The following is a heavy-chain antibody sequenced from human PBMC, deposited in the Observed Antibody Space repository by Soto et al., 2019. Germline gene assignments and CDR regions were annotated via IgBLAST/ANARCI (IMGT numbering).Heavy chain of an antibody. CDR2: ISSSSSYI. Sequence: GGSLRLSCVASGFTFSSYSMNWVRQAPGKGLEWVSSISSSSSYIYYADSVKGRFTISRDNAKNSLYLQMNSLRAEDTAVYYCARDGADYDILTGLSDFDYWGQGTLVTVSS. J-gene: IGHJ4*02. D-gene: IGHD3-9*01. V-gene: IGHV3-21*01. CDR1: GFTFSSYS. CDR3: ARDGADYDILTGLSDFDY.